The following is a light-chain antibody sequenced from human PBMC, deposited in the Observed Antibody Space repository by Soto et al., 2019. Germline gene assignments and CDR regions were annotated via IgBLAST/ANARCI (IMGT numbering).Light chain of an antibody. Sequence: VMSDSEVTLSVSPRERATCSFRASQSVSRNLAWYQQKPGQAPRLLIYGAFTRATGVPARFSGSGSGTEFTLTISSLQSEDSAVYYWQQYKAWPSLPFGGGTKV. J-gene: IGKJ4*01. CDR3: QQYKAWPSLP. V-gene: IGKV3-15*01. CDR2: GAF. CDR1: QSVSRN.